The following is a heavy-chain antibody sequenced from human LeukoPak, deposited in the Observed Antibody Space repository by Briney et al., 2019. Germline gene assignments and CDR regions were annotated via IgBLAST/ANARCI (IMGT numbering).Heavy chain of an antibody. Sequence: GGSLRLSCAASGFTFSSNWMSWVRQAPGKGLEWVANIRQDGSDKYYMDSVKGRFTISRDNAKNSLSLQMNSLRVEDTAVYYCALLAVASDFDYWGQGALVTVSS. D-gene: IGHD6-19*01. CDR3: ALLAVASDFDY. CDR1: GFTFSSNW. CDR2: IRQDGSDK. V-gene: IGHV3-7*01. J-gene: IGHJ4*02.